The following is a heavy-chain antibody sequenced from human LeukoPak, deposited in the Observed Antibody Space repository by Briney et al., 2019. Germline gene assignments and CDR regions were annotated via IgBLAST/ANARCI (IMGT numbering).Heavy chain of an antibody. Sequence: PSQTLSLTCTVSGGSISSGGYYWSWIRQHPGKGLEWIGYIYYSGSTYYNPSLKSRVTISVDTSKNQFSLKLSSVTAADTAVYYCARGKSMVRGVTPNDAFDIWGQGTMVTVSS. CDR2: IYYSGST. J-gene: IGHJ3*02. D-gene: IGHD3-10*01. CDR1: GGSISSGGYY. V-gene: IGHV4-31*03. CDR3: ARGKSMVRGVTPNDAFDI.